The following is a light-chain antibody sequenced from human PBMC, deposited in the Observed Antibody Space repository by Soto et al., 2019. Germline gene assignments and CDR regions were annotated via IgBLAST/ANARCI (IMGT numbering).Light chain of an antibody. CDR1: QSVSNNY. J-gene: IGKJ1*01. V-gene: IGKV3D-20*02. CDR3: QQHLGRHT. Sequence: EIVFTQSAGTLSLSPGERATLSCRTSQSVSNNYLAWYQQKPGQAPRLLIYDASTRAAGIPARFIGSGSGTDFTLTISSLEPEDSAVYYCQQHLGRHTFGQGTKVDIK. CDR2: DAS.